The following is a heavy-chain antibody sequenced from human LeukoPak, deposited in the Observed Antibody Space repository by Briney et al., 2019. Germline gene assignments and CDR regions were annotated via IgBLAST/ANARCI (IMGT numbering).Heavy chain of an antibody. V-gene: IGHV1-18*01. D-gene: IGHD5-12*01. CDR2: ISAYNGNT. CDR3: ARDDALVATGSFDY. Sequence: ASVKVSCKASGYTFTSYGINWVRQAPGQGLEWMGWISAYNGNTNYAQKLQGRVTMTTDTSTSTAYMELRSLRSDDTAVFYCARDDALVATGSFDYWGQGTLVTVSS. CDR1: GYTFTSYG. J-gene: IGHJ4*02.